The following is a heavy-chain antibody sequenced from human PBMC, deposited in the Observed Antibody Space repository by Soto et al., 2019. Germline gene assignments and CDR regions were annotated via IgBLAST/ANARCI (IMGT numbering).Heavy chain of an antibody. J-gene: IGHJ3*01. CDR2: ITPNGSPQ. D-gene: IGHD3-16*01. V-gene: IGHV3-30*06. Sequence: QVQLVESGGGVVHPGTSLRLSCAVSGFTFSTYGFHWVRQAPGKGLEWVAIITPNGSPQYYADSLKGRFTISRDNSKNLLFLQMDSLRTEDTGVYYCARGGNFDVWSQGTLVTVSS. CDR3: ARGGNFDV. CDR1: GFTFSTYG.